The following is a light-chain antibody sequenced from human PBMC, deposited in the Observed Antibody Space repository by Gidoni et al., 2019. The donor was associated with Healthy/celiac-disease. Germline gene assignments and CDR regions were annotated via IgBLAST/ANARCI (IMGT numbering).Light chain of an antibody. V-gene: IGKV1-5*01. Sequence: DIQMTQSPSTLSASVGDRVTITGRASQIISSWLAWYQQKQGKAPKLLIYDASRLESGVPSRFSGSGSGTEFTLTISSLQPDDFATYYCQQYNSYWTFGQGTKVEIK. CDR3: QQYNSYWT. CDR2: DAS. CDR1: QIISSW. J-gene: IGKJ1*01.